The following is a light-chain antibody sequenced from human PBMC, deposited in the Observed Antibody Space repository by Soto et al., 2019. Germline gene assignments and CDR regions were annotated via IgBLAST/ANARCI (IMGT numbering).Light chain of an antibody. V-gene: IGKV3-15*01. Sequence: EIVLTQSPATLSVSPGERATLSCRASQSVNQKLGWYQQKPGQAPRLLIYVASYRATGIPARFSGSGSGTEYTLTISNLQAEDFAVYYCQQYDKWPRTFGQGTKVEIK. CDR2: VAS. CDR1: QSVNQK. CDR3: QQYDKWPRT. J-gene: IGKJ1*01.